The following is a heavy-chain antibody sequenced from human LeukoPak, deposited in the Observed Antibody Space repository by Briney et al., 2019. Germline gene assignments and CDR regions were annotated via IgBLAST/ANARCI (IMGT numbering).Heavy chain of an antibody. V-gene: IGHV4-59*01. Sequence: SETLSLTCTVSGGSISSYYWSWIRQPPGKGLEWIGYIYYSGSTNYNPSLKSRVTISVDTSKNQFSLKLSSVTAADTAVYYCASALLGDAFDIWGQGTMVTVSS. CDR1: GGSISSYY. D-gene: IGHD7-27*01. CDR2: IYYSGST. J-gene: IGHJ3*02. CDR3: ASALLGDAFDI.